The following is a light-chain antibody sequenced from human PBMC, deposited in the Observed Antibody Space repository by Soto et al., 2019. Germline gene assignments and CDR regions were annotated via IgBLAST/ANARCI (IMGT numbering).Light chain of an antibody. CDR2: DAS. Sequence: EIVLTQSPATLSLSPGERATLSCRASQSILYYLAWYQQKPGQAPRLLMLDASMRATGIPARFSGSGSGTDFTLTISSLEPEDFAVYYGQQRYNWSRGKFGQVTK. CDR1: QSILYY. CDR3: QQRYNWSRGK. J-gene: IGKJ1*01. V-gene: IGKV3-11*01.